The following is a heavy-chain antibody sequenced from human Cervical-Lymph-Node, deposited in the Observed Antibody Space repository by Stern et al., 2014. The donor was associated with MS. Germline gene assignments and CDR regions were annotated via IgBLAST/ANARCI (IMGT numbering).Heavy chain of an antibody. CDR2: LSPSGGDR. CDR1: GLTFGSYA. Sequence: EVQLVESGGGLVQPGGSLRLSCVGSGLTFGSYAMSWVRHAPGRGLEWVSALSPSGGDRNYADPVKGRFTLSRARSHDTLFLPLNNLRAEDTAEYYCAIGSLWGGEYWGQGTLVTVSS. CDR3: AIGSLWGGEY. V-gene: IGHV3-23*04. J-gene: IGHJ4*02. D-gene: IGHD2-21*01.